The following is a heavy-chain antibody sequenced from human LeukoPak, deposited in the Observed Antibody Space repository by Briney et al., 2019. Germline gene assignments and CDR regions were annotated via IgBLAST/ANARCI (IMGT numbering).Heavy chain of an antibody. CDR3: ARGTGSSSGWYAY. V-gene: IGHV3-33*01. Sequence: GSLRLSCAASGFTFSSYGMHWVRQAPGKGLEWVAVIWYDGSNKYYADFVKGRFTISRDNSKNTLYLQMNSLRAEDTAVYYCARGTGSSSGWYAYWGQGTLVTVSS. J-gene: IGHJ4*02. CDR1: GFTFSSYG. CDR2: IWYDGSNK. D-gene: IGHD6-19*01.